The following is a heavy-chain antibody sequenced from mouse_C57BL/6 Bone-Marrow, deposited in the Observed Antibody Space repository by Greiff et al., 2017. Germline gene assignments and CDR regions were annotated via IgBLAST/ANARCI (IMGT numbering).Heavy chain of an antibody. CDR3: ARIGYYYGSSCYWYFDV. D-gene: IGHD1-1*01. V-gene: IGHV1-69*01. J-gene: IGHJ1*03. CDR1: GYTFTSYW. Sequence: QVQLQQPGAELVMPGASVKLSCKASGYTFTSYWMSWVKQRPGQGLEWIGAIDPSDSSTYYTQKFKGQFTLSVDKSSSTADMQLSSLTSEDAAVYYCARIGYYYGSSCYWYFDVWGTGNKVTVSS. CDR2: IDPSDSST.